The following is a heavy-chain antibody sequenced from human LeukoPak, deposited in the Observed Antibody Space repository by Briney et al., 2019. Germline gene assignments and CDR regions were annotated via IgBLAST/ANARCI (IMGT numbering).Heavy chain of an antibody. CDR3: AREDTSDWFSRGYYFDY. J-gene: IGHJ4*02. CDR1: GFTFSDYY. CDR2: ISSSGSTI. D-gene: IGHD3-9*01. Sequence: GGSLRLSCAASGFTFSDYYMSWIRQAPGKGLEWVSYISSSGSTIYYADSVKGRFTTSRDNAKNSLYLQMNSLRAEDTAVYYCAREDTSDWFSRGYYFDYWGQGTLVTVSS. V-gene: IGHV3-11*01.